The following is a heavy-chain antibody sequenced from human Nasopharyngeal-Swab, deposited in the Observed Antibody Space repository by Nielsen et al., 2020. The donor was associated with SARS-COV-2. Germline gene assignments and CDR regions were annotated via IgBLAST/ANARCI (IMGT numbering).Heavy chain of an antibody. CDR2: IYYSGST. J-gene: IGHJ4*02. V-gene: IGHV4-59*01. CDR1: GGSISSYY. Sequence: SETLSLTCTVSGGSISSYYWSWIRQPPGKGLEWIGYIYYSGSTNYNPSLKSRVTIPVDTSKNQFSLKLSSVTPADTPVYYCAREPAYGDYDYWGQGTLVTVSS. CDR3: AREPAYGDYDY. D-gene: IGHD4-17*01.